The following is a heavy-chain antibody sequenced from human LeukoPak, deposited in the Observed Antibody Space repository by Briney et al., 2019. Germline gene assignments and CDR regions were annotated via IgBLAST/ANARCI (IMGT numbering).Heavy chain of an antibody. CDR1: GFTFSSYE. CDR3: GTSCRECHYYYGMDV. J-gene: IGHJ6*02. D-gene: IGHD2-2*01. CDR2: ISSSGSNI. V-gene: IGHV3-48*03. Sequence: PGGSLRLSCAASGFTFSSYEMNWVRQAPGKGLEWVSYISSSGSNIYYADSVKGRFTISRDNAKNSLYLQMNSLRAEDTAVYYCGTSCRECHYYYGMDVWGQGTTVTVSS.